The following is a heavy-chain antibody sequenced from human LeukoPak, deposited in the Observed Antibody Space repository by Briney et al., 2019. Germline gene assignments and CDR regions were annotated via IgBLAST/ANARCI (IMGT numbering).Heavy chain of an antibody. CDR3: ARGRLEYYDFWSGYYRGEYFQH. CDR2: IYYSGST. D-gene: IGHD3-3*01. CDR1: GGSLSSSSYY. V-gene: IGHV4-39*07. Sequence: SETLSLTCAVYGGSLSSSSYYWGWIRQPPGKGLEWIGSIYYSGSTYYNPSLKSRVTISVDTSKNQFSLKLSSVTAADTAVYYCARGRLEYYDFWSGYYRGEYFQHWGQGTLVTVSS. J-gene: IGHJ1*01.